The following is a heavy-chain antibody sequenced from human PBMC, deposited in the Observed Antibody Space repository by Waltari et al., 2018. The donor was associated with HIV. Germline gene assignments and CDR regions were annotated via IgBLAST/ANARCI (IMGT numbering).Heavy chain of an antibody. CDR1: GVSFSGYY. D-gene: IGHD3-22*01. V-gene: IGHV4-34*01. J-gene: IGHJ4*02. CDR2: INHSGST. CDR3: ARGWYYYDSSGPVGY. Sequence: QVQLQQWGAGLLKPSETLSLTCAVYGVSFSGYYWSWIRQPPGKGLEWIGEINHSGSTNYNPSLKSRVTISVDTSKNQFSLKLSSVTAADTAVYYCARGWYYYDSSGPVGYWGQGTLVTVSS.